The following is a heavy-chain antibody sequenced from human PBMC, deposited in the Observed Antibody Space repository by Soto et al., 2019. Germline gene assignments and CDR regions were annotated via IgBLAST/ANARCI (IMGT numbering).Heavy chain of an antibody. V-gene: IGHV4-31*03. CDR2: IYYSGST. Sequence: QVQLQESGPGLVKPSQTLSLTCTVSGGSISSGGYYWSWIRQHPGKGLEWIGYIYYSGSTYYNPSLKSRVTMSVDTSKNQSSRKLRSVTAADTAVYYCARDPGPGGKWFDPWGQGTLVTVSS. J-gene: IGHJ5*02. CDR1: GGSISSGGYY. D-gene: IGHD3-16*01. CDR3: ARDPGPGGKWFDP.